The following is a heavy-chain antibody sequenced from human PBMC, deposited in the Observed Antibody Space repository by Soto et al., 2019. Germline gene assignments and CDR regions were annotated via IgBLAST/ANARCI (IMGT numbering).Heavy chain of an antibody. CDR3: TRGDYIVYYLDY. Sequence: QVPLVQSGAEVKKPGASVKVSCKASGYTFTSYGISWVRQAPGQGLEWMGWITPFNGNTNYAQKLQGRVTITTDASTSTAYIELRSLRSDDTAVYYCTRGDYIVYYLDYWGQGTLVTVSS. CDR2: ITPFNGNT. V-gene: IGHV1-18*01. CDR1: GYTFTSYG. D-gene: IGHD4-4*01. J-gene: IGHJ4*02.